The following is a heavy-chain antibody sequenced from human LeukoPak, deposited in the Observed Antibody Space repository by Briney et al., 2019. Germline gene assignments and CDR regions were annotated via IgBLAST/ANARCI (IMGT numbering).Heavy chain of an antibody. CDR2: ISGSGGST. CDR3: AKDPVYCSSTSCYFGGLNYFDY. J-gene: IGHJ4*02. CDR1: EFTFSSYA. D-gene: IGHD2-2*01. Sequence: GGSLRLSCAASEFTFSSYAMSWVRQAPGKGLEWVSAISGSGGSTYYADSVKGRFTISRDNSKNTLYLQMNSLRAEDTAVYYCAKDPVYCSSTSCYFGGLNYFDYWGQGTLVTVSS. V-gene: IGHV3-23*01.